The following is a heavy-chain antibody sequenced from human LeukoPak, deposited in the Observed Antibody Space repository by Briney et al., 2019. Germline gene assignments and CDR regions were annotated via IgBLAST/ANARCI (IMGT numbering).Heavy chain of an antibody. V-gene: IGHV3-53*01. D-gene: IGHD6-19*01. CDR1: GLTVSSND. J-gene: IGHJ4*02. CDR2: IYSGCST. CDR3: AKAGIGVVGYFDY. Sequence: PGGSLRLSCAAAGLTVSSNDMSWVRQAPGKGLGWVSDIYSGCSTYYADYGKGRFTISRHNSKNTLYLQMNSVRDADTDLYYCAKAGIGVVGYFDYWGQGTLVTVSS.